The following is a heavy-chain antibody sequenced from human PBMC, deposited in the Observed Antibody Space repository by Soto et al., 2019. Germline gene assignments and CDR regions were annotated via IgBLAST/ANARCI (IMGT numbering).Heavy chain of an antibody. V-gene: IGHV3-30-3*01. D-gene: IGHD6-19*01. CDR3: ARDPDDSSGYGAYFDY. J-gene: IGHJ4*02. CDR1: GFSVSSNY. Sequence: GGSLRLSCAASGFSVSSNYMNWVRQAPGKGLEWVAVISYDGSNKYYADSVKGRFTISRDNSKNTLYLQMNSLRAEDTAVYYCARDPDDSSGYGAYFDYWGQGTLVTVSS. CDR2: ISYDGSNK.